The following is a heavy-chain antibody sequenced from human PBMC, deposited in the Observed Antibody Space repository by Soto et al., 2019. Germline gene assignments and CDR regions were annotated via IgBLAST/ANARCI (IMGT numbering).Heavy chain of an antibody. CDR2: LVRNGRTP. CDR1: GFMFDNYA. CDR3: AKDAVSGDGVWLLDS. J-gene: IGHJ6*02. D-gene: IGHD5-12*01. V-gene: IGHV3-23*01. Sequence: GGSLRLSCAASGFMFDNYAMAWARQAPGKGLEWVASLVRNGRTPEYANSVKGRFTMSSDLSASSLFLQMDSLRGEDTAVYYCAKDAVSGDGVWLLDSWGQGTAVTVSS.